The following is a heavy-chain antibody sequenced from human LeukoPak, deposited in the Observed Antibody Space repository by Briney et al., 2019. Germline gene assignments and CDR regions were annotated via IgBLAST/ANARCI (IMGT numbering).Heavy chain of an antibody. V-gene: IGHV1-69*06. Sequence: GASVKVSCKASGGTFSSYAISWVRQAPEQGLEWMGGIIPIFGTANYAQKFQGRVTITADKSPSTAYMEMSSLRSEDTAVYYCARAEISSGYYSPCDYWGQGTLVTVSS. D-gene: IGHD3-22*01. J-gene: IGHJ4*02. CDR1: GGTFSSYA. CDR2: IIPIFGTA. CDR3: ARAEISSGYYSPCDY.